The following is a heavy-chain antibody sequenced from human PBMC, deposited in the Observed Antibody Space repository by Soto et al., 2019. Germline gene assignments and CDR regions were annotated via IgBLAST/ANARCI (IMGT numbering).Heavy chain of an antibody. J-gene: IGHJ4*02. Sequence: PSETLSLTCTVSGGSISSGGYYWSWIRQHPGKGLEWIGYIYYSGSTYYNPSLKSRVTISVDTSKNQFSLKLSSVTAADTAVYYCARGQYYDFWIGYSEYYFDYWGQGTLVTVSS. CDR1: GGSISSGGYY. CDR3: ARGQYYDFWIGYSEYYFDY. V-gene: IGHV4-31*03. D-gene: IGHD3-3*01. CDR2: IYYSGST.